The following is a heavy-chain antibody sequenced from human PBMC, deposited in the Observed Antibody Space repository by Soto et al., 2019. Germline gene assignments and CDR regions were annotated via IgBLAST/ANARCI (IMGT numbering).Heavy chain of an antibody. CDR2: INPNSGGT. D-gene: IGHD6-6*01. CDR1: GYTFTGYY. Sequence: GASVKVSCKASGYTFTGYYMHWVRQAPGQGLEWMGWINPNSGGTNYAQKFQGRVTMTRDTSISTAYMELSRLRSDDTAVYYCARLIAARLFHYFDYWGQGTLVTVSS. CDR3: ARLIAARLFHYFDY. V-gene: IGHV1-2*02. J-gene: IGHJ4*02.